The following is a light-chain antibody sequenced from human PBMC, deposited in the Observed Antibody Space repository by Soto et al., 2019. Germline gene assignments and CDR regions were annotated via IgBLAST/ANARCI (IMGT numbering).Light chain of an antibody. CDR2: EVS. Sequence: QSALTQPASVSGTPGQSITFSCTGSNRDGGIYDFVSWYQHHPGRAPKLIVSEVSHRPSGVSNRFSGSKSGNTASLTISGLQSEDEADYYCISYTSDDVRYVFGTGTKVTVL. J-gene: IGLJ1*01. CDR3: ISYTSDDVRYV. V-gene: IGLV2-14*01. CDR1: NRDGGIYDF.